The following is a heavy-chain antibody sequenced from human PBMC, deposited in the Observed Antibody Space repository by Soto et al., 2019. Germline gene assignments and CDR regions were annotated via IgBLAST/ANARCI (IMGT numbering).Heavy chain of an antibody. CDR1: GFTFSNYW. J-gene: IGHJ6*02. CDR3: ARERGSKSLYV. V-gene: IGHV3-7*03. CDR2: IRQEGSEK. D-gene: IGHD2-15*01. Sequence: EVQLVESGGGLVQPGGSRRLSCAASGFTFSNYWMTWVRQAPGKGLEGVANIRQEGSEKSYVGSVKGRFTISRDNAKNSLYLQMNSLRAEDTAVYYCARERGSKSLYVWGQGTTVTVSS.